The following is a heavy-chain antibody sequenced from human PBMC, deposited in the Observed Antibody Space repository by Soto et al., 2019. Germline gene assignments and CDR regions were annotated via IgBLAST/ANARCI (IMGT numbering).Heavy chain of an antibody. V-gene: IGHV1-18*01. J-gene: IGHJ4*02. CDR1: GYTFTSYG. CDR3: ARGAAIGMNDY. CDR2: ISAYNGNT. Sequence: QVQLVQSGAEVKKPGASVKVSCKASGYTFTSYGISWVRQAPGQGLEWIGWISAYNGNTKYAQKRQGRVTLTTDTSTSTAYVELRSLSSDDSAVYYCARGAAIGMNDYCGKGTLVTVSS. D-gene: IGHD1-20*01.